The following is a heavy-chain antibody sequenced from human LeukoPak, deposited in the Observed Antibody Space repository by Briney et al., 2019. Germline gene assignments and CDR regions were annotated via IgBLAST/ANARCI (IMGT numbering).Heavy chain of an antibody. V-gene: IGHV4-30-4*01. CDR3: ARGGGHCSRGNCYSLWFDP. J-gene: IGHJ5*02. CDR2: IHYSGST. CDR1: GGSISSGDYY. D-gene: IGHD2-15*01. Sequence: SQTLSLTCTVSGGSISSGDYYWSWIRQPPGKGLEWIGYIHYSGSTYYGPFLKSRVTMSVDTSQNQFSLKLSSVTAADTAVYYCARGGGHCSRGNCYSLWFDPWGQGTLVTVSS.